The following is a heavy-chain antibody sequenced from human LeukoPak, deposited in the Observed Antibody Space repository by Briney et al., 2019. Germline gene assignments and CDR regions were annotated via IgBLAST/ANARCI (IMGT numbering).Heavy chain of an antibody. CDR1: GGSISSGSYY. CDR2: IYSSGST. CDR3: ARLPPMGATMRRPLDYYYYMDV. V-gene: IGHV4-61*02. Sequence: SETLSLTCTVSGGSISSGSYYWSWIRQPAGKGLEWIGRIYSSGSTNYNPSLKSRVTISVDTSKNQFSLKLSSVTAADTAVYYCARLPPMGATMRRPLDYYYYMDVWGKGTTVTISS. J-gene: IGHJ6*03. D-gene: IGHD5-12*01.